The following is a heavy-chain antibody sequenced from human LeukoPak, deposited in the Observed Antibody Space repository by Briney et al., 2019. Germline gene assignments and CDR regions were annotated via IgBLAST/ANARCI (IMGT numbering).Heavy chain of an antibody. V-gene: IGHV3-30*04. Sequence: PGGSLRLSCAASGFTFSSYAMHWVRQAPGKGLEWVAVISYDGSNRYYADSVKGRFTISRDNSKNTLYLQMNSLRAEDTAVYYCAGSSRGAGLDYWGQGTLVTVSS. J-gene: IGHJ4*02. CDR2: ISYDGSNR. CDR1: GFTFSSYA. CDR3: AGSSRGAGLDY. D-gene: IGHD3-10*01.